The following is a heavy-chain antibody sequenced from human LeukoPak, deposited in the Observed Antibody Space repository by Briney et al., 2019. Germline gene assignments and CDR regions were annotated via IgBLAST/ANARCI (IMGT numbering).Heavy chain of an antibody. CDR1: GFTFSSYW. CDR2: IRSKAYGGTT. CDR3: TREGSGDGYNYAFDI. V-gene: IGHV3-49*04. Sequence: PGGSLRLSCAASGFTFSSYWMSWVRQAPGKGLEWVGFIRSKAYGGTTEYAASVKGRFTISRDDSKSIAYLQMNSLKTEDTAVYYCTREGSGDGYNYAFDIWGQGTMVTVSS. J-gene: IGHJ3*02. D-gene: IGHD5-24*01.